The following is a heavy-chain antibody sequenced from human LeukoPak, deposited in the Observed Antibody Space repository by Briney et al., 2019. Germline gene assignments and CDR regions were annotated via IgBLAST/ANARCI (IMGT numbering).Heavy chain of an antibody. CDR3: AREGDYYGSGSYYNVWFDP. Sequence: SVKVSCRASGGTFSNYAISWVRQAPGQGLEWMGGIIPIFGTANYAQKFQGRVTITADESTSTAYMELSSLRSEDTAVYYCAREGDYYGSGSYYNVWFDPWGQGTLVTVSS. V-gene: IGHV1-69*13. CDR2: IIPIFGTA. J-gene: IGHJ5*02. CDR1: GGTFSNYA. D-gene: IGHD3-10*01.